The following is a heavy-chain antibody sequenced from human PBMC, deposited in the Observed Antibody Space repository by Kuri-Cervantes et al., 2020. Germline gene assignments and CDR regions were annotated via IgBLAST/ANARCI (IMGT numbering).Heavy chain of an antibody. Sequence: ASVKVSCKASGYTFTGYYMHWVRQAPGQGLEWMGWINPNSGNTGYAQKFQGRVTMTRNTSISTAYTELSSLRSEDTAVYYCARDLQDYGDYESAGGWGQGTLVTVSS. D-gene: IGHD4-17*01. J-gene: IGHJ4*02. CDR2: INPNSGNT. CDR3: ARDLQDYGDYESAGG. CDR1: GYTFTGYY. V-gene: IGHV1-8*02.